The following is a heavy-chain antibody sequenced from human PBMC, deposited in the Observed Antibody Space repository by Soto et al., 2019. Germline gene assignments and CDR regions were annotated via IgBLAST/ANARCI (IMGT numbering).Heavy chain of an antibody. V-gene: IGHV4-30-2*01. CDR2: IYHSGST. Sequence: SETLSLTCAVSGGSISSGGYSWSWIRQPPGKGLEWIGYIYHSGSTYYSPSLKSRVTISVDRSKNQFSLKLSSVTAADTAVYYCARLPTTVTTSNYYGMDVWGQGTTVTVSS. CDR3: ARLPTTVTTSNYYGMDV. D-gene: IGHD4-17*01. CDR1: GGSISSGGYS. J-gene: IGHJ6*02.